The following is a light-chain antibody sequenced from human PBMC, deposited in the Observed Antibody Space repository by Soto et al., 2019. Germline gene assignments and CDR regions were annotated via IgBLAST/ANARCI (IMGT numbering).Light chain of an antibody. Sequence: EIVMTQSPATLSVSPGERATLSCRASQSISNNVAWYQQRPGQAPRLLIYGGSTRATGIPARFSGSGSGTEFTLTVSSLQSEDFAVYYCQQYNKWPLTFGGGTKVEIK. CDR2: GGS. J-gene: IGKJ4*01. CDR1: QSISNN. CDR3: QQYNKWPLT. V-gene: IGKV3-15*01.